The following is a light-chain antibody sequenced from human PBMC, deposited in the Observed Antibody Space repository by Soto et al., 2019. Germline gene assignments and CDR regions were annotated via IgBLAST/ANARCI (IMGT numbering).Light chain of an antibody. CDR1: QGISSN. V-gene: IGKV1-39*01. Sequence: DIQMTQSPSSLSASVGDRVTITCRASQGISSNLNWYQQKPGKAPKFLIYAASSLQSGDPSRFSGSGSGTDFTLTISSLQPEDSATYYCQQSYSTPYTFGQGTKVEIK. CDR3: QQSYSTPYT. J-gene: IGKJ2*01. CDR2: AAS.